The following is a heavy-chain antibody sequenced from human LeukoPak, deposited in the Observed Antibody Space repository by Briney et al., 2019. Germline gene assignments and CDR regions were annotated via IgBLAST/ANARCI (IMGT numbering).Heavy chain of an antibody. V-gene: IGHV7-4-1*02. CDR1: GYTFTNYG. J-gene: IGHJ4*02. CDR3: APSGTYYFNY. CDR2: INPSTGNP. D-gene: IGHD1-26*01. Sequence: ASVKVSCKASGYTFTNYGMNWVRQAPGQGLEWMGWINPSTGNPTYAQGFTGRFVFSLDTSVSTAYLQISSLKAEDTATYYCAPSGTYYFNYWGQGTQVTVSS.